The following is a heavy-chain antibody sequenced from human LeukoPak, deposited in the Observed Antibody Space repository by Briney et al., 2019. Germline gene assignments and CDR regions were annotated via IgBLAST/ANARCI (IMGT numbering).Heavy chain of an antibody. CDR2: IYYSGST. D-gene: IGHD2-2*01. J-gene: IGHJ3*02. V-gene: IGHV4-39*01. Sequence: PSETLSLTCTVSGGSISSSSYYWGWIRQPPGKGREWIGSIYYSGSTYYNPSLKSRVTISVDTSKNQFSLKLSSVTAADTAVYYCARFIVVVPAATHAFDIWGQGTMVTVSS. CDR1: GGSISSSSYY. CDR3: ARFIVVVPAATHAFDI.